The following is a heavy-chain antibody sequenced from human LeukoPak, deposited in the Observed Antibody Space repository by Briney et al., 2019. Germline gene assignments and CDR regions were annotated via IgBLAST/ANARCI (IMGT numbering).Heavy chain of an antibody. CDR3: AKDRGVRLYSYDTNLDY. CDR2: ISGSGGST. Sequence: AGGSLRLSCAASGFTVSNYAMSWVRQAPGKGLEWVSAISGSGGSTYYADPVKGRFTISRDNSKNTLYLQMNRLRAEDTAVYYCAKDRGVRLYSYDTNLDYWGQGPLVTVSS. D-gene: IGHD5-18*01. CDR1: GFTVSNYA. V-gene: IGHV3-23*01. J-gene: IGHJ4*02.